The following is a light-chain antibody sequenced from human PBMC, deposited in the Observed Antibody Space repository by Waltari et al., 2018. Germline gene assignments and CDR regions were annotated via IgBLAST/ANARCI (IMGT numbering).Light chain of an antibody. CDR3: SSYISSSTLEV. V-gene: IGLV2-14*03. Sequence: QSALTQPASVSGSPGQSITISCTGTSSAVGGYNYVSWYQQHPGKAPKLMIFDVSNRPSGVSNRFSSSKSGNTASLTISGLQAEDEADYYCSSYISSSTLEVFGGGTRLTVL. CDR1: SSAVGGYNY. CDR2: DVS. J-gene: IGLJ3*02.